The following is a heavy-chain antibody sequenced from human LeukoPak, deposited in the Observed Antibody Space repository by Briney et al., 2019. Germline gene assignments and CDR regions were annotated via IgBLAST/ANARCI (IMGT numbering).Heavy chain of an antibody. CDR1: GFTFSKHA. V-gene: IGHV3-23*01. D-gene: IGHD3-22*01. CDR3: AKDSSGSLD. Sequence: GGPLSLSCAASGFTFSKHAMPWVRQAPGKGLEWVSTISGSGGIPYYADPVKGRFTISRDNSKSTLDLRMNSLRAEDTAVYYCAKDSSGSLDWGQGTLVTVSS. J-gene: IGHJ4*02. CDR2: ISGSGGIP.